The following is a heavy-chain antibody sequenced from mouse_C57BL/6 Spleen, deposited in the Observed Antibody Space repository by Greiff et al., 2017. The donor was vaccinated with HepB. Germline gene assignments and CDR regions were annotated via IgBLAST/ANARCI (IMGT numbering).Heavy chain of an antibody. CDR2: IYPGDGDT. D-gene: IGHD3-3*01. CDR1: GYAFSSSW. V-gene: IGHV1-82*01. J-gene: IGHJ4*01. CDR3: ARGRGRGYAMDY. Sequence: VQLQQSGPELVKPGASVKISCKASGYAFSSSWMNWVKQRPGKGLEWIGRIYPGDGDTNYNGKFKGKATLTADKSSSTAYMKLSSLTSEDSAVYFCARGRGRGYAMDYWGQGTSVTVSS.